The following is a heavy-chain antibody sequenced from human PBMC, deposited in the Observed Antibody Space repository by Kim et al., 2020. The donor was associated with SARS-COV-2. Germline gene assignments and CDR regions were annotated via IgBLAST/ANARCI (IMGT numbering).Heavy chain of an antibody. D-gene: IGHD6-13*01. V-gene: IGHV3-43*01. CDR2: ISWDGGST. Sequence: GGSLRLSCAASGFTFDDYTMHWVRQAPGKGLEWVSLISWDGGSTYYADSVKGRFTISRDNSKNSLYLQMNSLRTEDTALYYCAKDEGSSWPGEYFQHWGQSTLVTVSS. CDR1: GFTFDDYT. CDR3: AKDEGSSWPGEYFQH. J-gene: IGHJ1*01.